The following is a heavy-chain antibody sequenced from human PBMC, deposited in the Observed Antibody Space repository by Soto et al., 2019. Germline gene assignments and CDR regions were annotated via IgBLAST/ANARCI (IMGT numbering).Heavy chain of an antibody. V-gene: IGHV3-23*01. CDR1: GFSFRSYA. CDR2: ISGSGGST. J-gene: IGHJ3*02. Sequence: EVQLLESGGGLVQPGGSLRLSCAASGFSFRSYAMNWVRQAPGKGLEWVSVISGSGGSTYYADSVKGRFIISRDSSKNTLYLQMNSLRAEDTDVYYCAKGNSWSPALVLDIWGQGTMVTVSS. CDR3: AKGNSWSPALVLDI. D-gene: IGHD1-7*01.